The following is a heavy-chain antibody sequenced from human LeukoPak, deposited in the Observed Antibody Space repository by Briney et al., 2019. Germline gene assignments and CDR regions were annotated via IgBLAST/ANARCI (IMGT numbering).Heavy chain of an antibody. V-gene: IGHV3-66*02. Sequence: PGGSLRLSCAASGFTVGTNSMSWARQSPGKGLEWVSVIYSGGSTYYADSVKGRFTISRDNSKNTLYLQMNSLRAEDTAVYYCASPELTYYYGSGSYSPELRLDYWGQGTLVTVSS. CDR2: IYSGGST. CDR3: ASPELTYYYGSGSYSPELRLDY. D-gene: IGHD3-10*01. J-gene: IGHJ4*02. CDR1: GFTVGTNS.